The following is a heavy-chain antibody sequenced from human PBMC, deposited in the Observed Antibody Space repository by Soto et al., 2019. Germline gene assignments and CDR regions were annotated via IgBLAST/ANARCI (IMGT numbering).Heavy chain of an antibody. D-gene: IGHD1-1*01. V-gene: IGHV3-23*01. CDR3: ANHLGNWNQRPQY. CDR1: GFTFSSYA. J-gene: IGHJ4*02. Sequence: PGGSRRLSCAASGFTFSSYAMSWVRQAPGKGLEWVSAISGSGGSTYYADSVKGRFTISRDNSKNTLYLQMNSLRAEDTAVYYCANHLGNWNQRPQYWGQGTLVNVSS. CDR2: ISGSGGST.